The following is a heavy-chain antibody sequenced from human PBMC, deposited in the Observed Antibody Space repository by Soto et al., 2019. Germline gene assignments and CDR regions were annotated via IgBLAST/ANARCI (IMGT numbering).Heavy chain of an antibody. CDR1: GDSISSDKW. Sequence: PSETLSLTCAVSGDSISSDKWWSWIRQPPGKELQRIGEIYHSGSTKYNPSLNSRVIISVDKSKNQFSLKLSSVTDADTAVYYCARPQPSGYIYGFPFWGQGTLVT. CDR2: IYHSGST. CDR3: ARPQPSGYIYGFPF. V-gene: IGHV4-4*02. D-gene: IGHD5-18*01. J-gene: IGHJ4*02.